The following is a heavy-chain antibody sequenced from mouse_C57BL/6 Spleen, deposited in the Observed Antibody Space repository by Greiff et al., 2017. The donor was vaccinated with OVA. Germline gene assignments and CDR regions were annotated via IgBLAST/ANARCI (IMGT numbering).Heavy chain of an antibody. V-gene: IGHV5-4*01. CDR1: GFTFSSYA. CDR3: ARDYYSNLYYFDY. D-gene: IGHD2-5*01. Sequence: DVQLQESGGGLVKPGGSLKLSCAASGFTFSSYAMSWVRQTPEKRLEWVATISDGGSYTYYPDNVKGRFTVSRDNAKNNLYLQMSHLKSEDTAMYYCARDYYSNLYYFDYWGQGTTLTVSS. J-gene: IGHJ2*01. CDR2: ISDGGSYT.